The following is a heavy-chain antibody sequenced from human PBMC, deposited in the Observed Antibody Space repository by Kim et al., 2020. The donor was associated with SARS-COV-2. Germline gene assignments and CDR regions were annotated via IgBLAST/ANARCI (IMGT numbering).Heavy chain of an antibody. CDR1: GDSISSNS. J-gene: IGHJ4*01. D-gene: IGHD2-2*01. Sequence: SETLSLTCTVSGDSISSNSWNWIRQPPAKGLEWIGYTSYSGSTNYNPSLKSRVTISVDTSKNQFSLKLSSVTAAATAVYFCSRARLGQCRSTSCPLYFD. CDR2: TSYSGST. V-gene: IGHV4-59*01. CDR3: SRARLGQCRSTSCPLYFD.